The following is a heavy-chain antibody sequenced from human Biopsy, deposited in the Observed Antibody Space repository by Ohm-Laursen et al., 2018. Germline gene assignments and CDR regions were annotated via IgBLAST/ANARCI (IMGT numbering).Heavy chain of an antibody. D-gene: IGHD1-26*01. V-gene: IGHV3-9*01. Sequence: SLRLSCAASGLTFDDYGMHWVRQPPGKGLEWVSGIRRNSAIIDYADSVRGRFTISRDNARRFLFLQMNNLKSEDTAFYYCARDRGGARYGMDVWGRGTTVTVSS. CDR1: GLTFDDYG. CDR2: IRRNSAII. J-gene: IGHJ6*02. CDR3: ARDRGGARYGMDV.